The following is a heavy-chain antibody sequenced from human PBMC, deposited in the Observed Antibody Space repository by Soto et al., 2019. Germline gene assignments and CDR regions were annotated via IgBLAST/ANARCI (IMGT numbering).Heavy chain of an antibody. V-gene: IGHV3-7*01. CDR2: IKQDGSEK. CDR3: GRDGGSGGFDI. D-gene: IGHD6-19*01. J-gene: IGHJ3*02. CDR1: GFTFSSYW. Sequence: EVQLVESGGGLVQPGGSLRLSCAASGFTFSSYWMTWVRQAPGKGLEWVANIKQDGSEKYYVDSVKGRFTISRDNAKNSLYLQMNSLRAEDTAVYYCGRDGGSGGFDIWGQGTMVTVSS.